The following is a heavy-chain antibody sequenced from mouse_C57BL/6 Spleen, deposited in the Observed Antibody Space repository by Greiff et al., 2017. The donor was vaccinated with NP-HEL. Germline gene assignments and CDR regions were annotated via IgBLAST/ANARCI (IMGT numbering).Heavy chain of an antibody. CDR3: AREGYGNFFAY. CDR2: INPNNGGT. J-gene: IGHJ3*01. V-gene: IGHV1-22*01. Sequence: EVQLQQSGPELVKPGASVKMSCKASGYTFTDYNMHWVKQSPGKSLEWIGYINPNNGGTSYNQKFKGKATLTVNKSSSTAYMELRSLTSEDSAVYYCAREGYGNFFAYWGQGTLVTVSA. D-gene: IGHD2-1*01. CDR1: GYTFTDYN.